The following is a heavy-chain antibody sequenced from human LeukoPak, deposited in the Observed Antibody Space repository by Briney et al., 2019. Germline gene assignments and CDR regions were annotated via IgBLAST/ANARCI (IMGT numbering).Heavy chain of an antibody. J-gene: IGHJ6*02. D-gene: IGHD2-2*01. CDR1: GYTFTGYY. V-gene: IGHV1-2*02. CDR2: INPNSGGS. CDR3: ATDHCTRTNCYEDYYHGMDV. Sequence: ASVKVSCKASGYTFTGYYIHWVRQAPGRGLEWMGWINPNSGGSNYAQKFQGRVTMTRDTSISTAYMELSRLRSDDTAVYYCATDHCTRTNCYEDYYHGMDVWGQGTTVTVSS.